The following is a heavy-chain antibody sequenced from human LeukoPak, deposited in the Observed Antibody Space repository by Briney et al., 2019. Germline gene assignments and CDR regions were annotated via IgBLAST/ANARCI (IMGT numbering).Heavy chain of an antibody. CDR1: VHSINIYY. J-gene: IGHJ4*02. Sequence: PSETLSLTCTVSVHSINIYYWIWIRQPPGKALVGIGYIYYSGSTNYNPSLKSRVTISLDTSKNQFSLKLSSVTAADTAVYYCARGRYSSGIYYFAYWGQGTLVTVSS. V-gene: IGHV4-59*01. CDR3: ARGRYSSGIYYFAY. D-gene: IGHD6-19*01. CDR2: IYYSGST.